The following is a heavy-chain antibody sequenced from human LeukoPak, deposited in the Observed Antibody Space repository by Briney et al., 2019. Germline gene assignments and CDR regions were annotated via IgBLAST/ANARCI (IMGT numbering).Heavy chain of an antibody. V-gene: IGHV4-39*02. J-gene: IGHJ4*02. CDR2: IYYTGST. D-gene: IGHD3-22*01. CDR3: ARETKTYYFDSSAYYPYYFDS. CDR1: GXSISTSSYY. Sequence: PSETLSLTCIVSGXSISTSSYYWGWIRQPPGKGLEWIGTIYYTGSTYYNPSLKSRVTISVDTSKNQFSLKLSSVTAADTAVYYCARETKTYYFDSSAYYPYYFDSWGQGTLVTVSS.